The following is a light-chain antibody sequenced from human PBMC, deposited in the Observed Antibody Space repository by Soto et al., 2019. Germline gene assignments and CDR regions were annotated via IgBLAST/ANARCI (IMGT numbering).Light chain of an antibody. CDR3: QQYGTSPYT. CDR1: QIITGNQ. V-gene: IGKV3-20*01. CDR2: GAS. Sequence: DIVLTQSPGTLSFSPGDRATLSCRASQIITGNQLAWYQHRPGQAPRLLIYGASSRAAGIPDRFTGSGSGTDFTLTIKRLEPEDFAVYYCQQYGTSPYTFGQGARLDFK. J-gene: IGKJ2*01.